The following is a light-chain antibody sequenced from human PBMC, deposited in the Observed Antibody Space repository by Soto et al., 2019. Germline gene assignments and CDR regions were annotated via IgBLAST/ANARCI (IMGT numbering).Light chain of an antibody. CDR3: QQYNNWLMYA. CDR1: HSISTN. J-gene: IGKJ2*01. Sequence: EIVVTQSSATLSVSPGERATLSCRASHSISTNVAWYQQKPGQAPRLLIYRASTRASGVPARFSGSGAGTEFTLTISSLQSEDIAVYYCQQYNNWLMYAFGQGTKLEIK. V-gene: IGKV3-15*01. CDR2: RAS.